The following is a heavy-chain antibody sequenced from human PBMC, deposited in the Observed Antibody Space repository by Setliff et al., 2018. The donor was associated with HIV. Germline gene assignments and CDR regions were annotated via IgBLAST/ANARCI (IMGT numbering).Heavy chain of an antibody. Sequence: ASVKVSCKASGYTFSTYDINWVRQAPGQGLEWMGWISGYSGNTNYTQKLQGRVTMTTDTSTSTAYMELRSLRSEDTAVYYGAREDDYGAGGNVFAIWGQGTMVTVSS. V-gene: IGHV1-18*01. CDR3: AREDDYGAGGNVFAI. CDR1: GYTFSTYD. CDR2: ISGYSGNT. D-gene: IGHD4-17*01. J-gene: IGHJ3*02.